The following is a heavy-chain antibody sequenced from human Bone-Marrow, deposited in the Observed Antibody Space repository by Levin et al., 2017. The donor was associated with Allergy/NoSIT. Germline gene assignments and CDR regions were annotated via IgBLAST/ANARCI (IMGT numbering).Heavy chain of an antibody. CDR2: ISYDAINE. CDR3: AKGVQHSSGWYGWGYYYYAMDV. V-gene: IGHV3-30*18. Sequence: GESLKISCAASGFTFSTYTMHWVRQAPGKGLEWVAVISYDAINEYYADSVKGRFTISRDNSKNTLYLQMSSLRAEDTALYYCAKGVQHSSGWYGWGYYYYAMDVWGQGTTVTVSS. D-gene: IGHD6-19*01. J-gene: IGHJ6*02. CDR1: GFTFSTYT.